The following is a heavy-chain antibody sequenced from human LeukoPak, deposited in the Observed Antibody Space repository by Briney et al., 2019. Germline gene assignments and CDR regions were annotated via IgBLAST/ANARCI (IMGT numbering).Heavy chain of an antibody. J-gene: IGHJ4*01. Sequence: GGSLRLSCGASGLTVSNYAMSWVRQAPGKGLEWVSTIIGSAANTYYADSVKGRFTISRDDSKNTVYLQMNSLRAEDTAVYSCAKYTSGTSYRGLDQWGHGTLVTVSS. CDR2: IIGSAANT. V-gene: IGHV3-23*01. CDR1: GLTVSNYA. D-gene: IGHD3-10*01. CDR3: AKYTSGTSYRGLDQ.